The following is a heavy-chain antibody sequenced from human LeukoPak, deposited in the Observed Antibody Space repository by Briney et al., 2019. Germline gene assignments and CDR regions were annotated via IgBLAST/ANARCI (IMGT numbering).Heavy chain of an antibody. D-gene: IGHD3-9*01. Sequence: PSETLSLTCTVSGGSISSSSYYWGWIRQPPGKGLEWIGSIYYSGSTYYNPSLKSRVTISVDTSKNQFSLKLSSVTAADTAVYYCARESNYDILTGYSHFDYWGQGTLVTVSS. CDR3: ARESNYDILTGYSHFDY. J-gene: IGHJ4*02. CDR1: GGSISSSSYY. V-gene: IGHV4-39*07. CDR2: IYYSGST.